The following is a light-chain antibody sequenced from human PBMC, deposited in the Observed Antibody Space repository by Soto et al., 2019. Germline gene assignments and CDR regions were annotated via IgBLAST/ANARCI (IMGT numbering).Light chain of an antibody. CDR3: QQYGSSPLT. CDR1: QSVSSSY. CDR2: GAS. V-gene: IGKV3-20*01. J-gene: IGKJ1*01. Sequence: EIVLTQSPGTLSLSPGERATLSCRASQSVSSSYLAWYQQKPGQAPRLLIYGASSRATGIPDRFSGSGSGTDFTLTISRLKPEDFVVYYCQQYGSSPLTFGQGTKV.